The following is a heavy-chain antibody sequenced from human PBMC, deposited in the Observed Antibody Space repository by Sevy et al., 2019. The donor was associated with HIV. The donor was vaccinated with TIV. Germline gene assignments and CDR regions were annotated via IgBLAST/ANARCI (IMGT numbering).Heavy chain of an antibody. V-gene: IGHV3-30*02. CDR1: GFTFKSYG. CDR3: VKGPHPAVTTSYALDV. D-gene: IGHD4-17*01. J-gene: IGHJ6*02. Sequence: GGSLRLSCAASGFTFKSYGMHWVRQAPGKGLEWVTFIRNDGSTKYYADSVRGRFTASIDNSKNTLYLHMNSLRPEDTAVYYCVKGPHPAVTTSYALDVWGQGTTVTVSS. CDR2: IRNDGSTK.